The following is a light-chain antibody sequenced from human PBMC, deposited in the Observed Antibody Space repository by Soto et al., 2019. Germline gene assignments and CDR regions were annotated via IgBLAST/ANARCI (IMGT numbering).Light chain of an antibody. CDR2: KAS. Sequence: DIQMTQSPSTLSASVGDRVTITCRASQSINNWLAWYQQKPGKAPKLLIYKASTLESGVPSRFSGSGSGTEFTLPISSLQPDDFATYYCQQYTTFSTFGQGTKLEIK. CDR1: QSINNW. V-gene: IGKV1-5*03. CDR3: QQYTTFST. J-gene: IGKJ2*01.